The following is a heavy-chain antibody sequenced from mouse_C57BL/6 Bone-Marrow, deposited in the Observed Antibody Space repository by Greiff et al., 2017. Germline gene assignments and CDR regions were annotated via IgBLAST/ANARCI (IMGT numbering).Heavy chain of an antibody. CDR3: ERGPFPYYSSSSWYFDV. V-gene: IGHV1-64*01. CDR2: IHPNSGST. D-gene: IGHD1-1*01. CDR1: GHTFTSYW. Sequence: QVQLQQPGAELVKPGASVTLSCKASGHTFTSYWLHWVKQRPGQGLEWIGMIHPNSGSTNYNEKFKNKATLTVDKSSSTAYMQLSSLTSEDSAVYYCERGPFPYYSSSSWYFDVWGTGTTVTVAS. J-gene: IGHJ1*03.